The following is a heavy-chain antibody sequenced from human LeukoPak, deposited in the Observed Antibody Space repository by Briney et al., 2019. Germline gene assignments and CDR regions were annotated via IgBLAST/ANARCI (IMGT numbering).Heavy chain of an antibody. CDR2: IYPGDSDT. J-gene: IGHJ4*02. CDR1: GYSFISNW. D-gene: IGHD3-22*01. CDR3: ARRADYYHSSGYFPYYFDY. V-gene: IGHV5-51*01. Sequence: GESLKISCKGSGYSFISNWIGWVRQMPGKGLEWMGIIYPGDSDTRYRPSFQGQVTISADKSINTAYLQWSSLKASDTAMYYCARRADYYHSSGYFPYYFDYWGQGTLVTVSS.